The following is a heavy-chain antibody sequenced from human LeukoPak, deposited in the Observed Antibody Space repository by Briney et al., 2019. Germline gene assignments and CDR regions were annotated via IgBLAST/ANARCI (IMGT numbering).Heavy chain of an antibody. V-gene: IGHV5-51*01. CDR2: IYPGDSDT. CDR3: ARRLEGLATFDY. J-gene: IGHJ4*02. D-gene: IGHD5-12*01. Sequence: KFGEPLKISCEGSGYSFTSYWIAWVRQMPGKGLEWMGIIYPGDSDTRYSPSFQGQVTISADKSISTAYLQWSSLKASDTAIYYCARRLEGLATFDYWGQGTLVTVSS. CDR1: GYSFTSYW.